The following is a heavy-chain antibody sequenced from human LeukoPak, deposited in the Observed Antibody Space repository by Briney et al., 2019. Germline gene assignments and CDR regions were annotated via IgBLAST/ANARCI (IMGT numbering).Heavy chain of an antibody. V-gene: IGHV4-34*01. Sequence: SETLSLTCAVYGGSFSGYYWSWIRQPPGKGLDWIGEINHSGSTNYNPSLKSRVTISVDTSKNQFSLKLSSVTAADTAVYYCARGLLYYYYYMDVWGKGTTVTVSS. CDR1: GGSFSGYY. CDR3: ARGLLYYYYYMDV. J-gene: IGHJ6*03. CDR2: INHSGST. D-gene: IGHD2-15*01.